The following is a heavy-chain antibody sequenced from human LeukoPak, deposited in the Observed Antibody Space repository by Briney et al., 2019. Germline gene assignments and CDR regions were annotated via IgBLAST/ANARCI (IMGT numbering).Heavy chain of an antibody. D-gene: IGHD2-2*01. J-gene: IGHJ5*02. V-gene: IGHV4-39*01. CDR3: ARRARPAAMRRGNNWFDP. CDR1: GGSISGSSYY. Sequence: SETLSLTCTVSGGSISGSSYYWGWIRQPPGKGLEWIGSIYYSGSTYYNPSLKSRVTISVDTSKNQFSLKLSSVTAADTSVYYCARRARPAAMRRGNNWFDPWGQGTLVTVSS. CDR2: IYYSGST.